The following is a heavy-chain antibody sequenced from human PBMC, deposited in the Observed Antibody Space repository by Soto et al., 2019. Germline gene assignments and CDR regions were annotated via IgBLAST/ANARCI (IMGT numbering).Heavy chain of an antibody. CDR2: INPSDGGT. CDR3: ARGIAMAALNP. V-gene: IGHV1-46*03. J-gene: IGHJ5*02. CDR1: GYTFTSYY. Sequence: GASVKVSCKASGYTFTSYYMHWVRQAPGQGLEWMGIINPSDGGTAYAQKFQGRVTMTRDTSTSTVYMELSSLRSEDTAVYYCARGIAMAALNPWGQGTLVTVSS. D-gene: IGHD6-19*01.